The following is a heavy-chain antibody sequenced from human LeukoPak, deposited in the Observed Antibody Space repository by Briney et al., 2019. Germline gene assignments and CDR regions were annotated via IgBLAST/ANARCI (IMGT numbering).Heavy chain of an antibody. Sequence: ASVKVSCKASGYTFTSYDIIWVRQASGQGLEWMGWMNPNTGNTGYSQRFQGRVTMTRSTSISTAYMELSSLRSEDTAVYFCARGLGRGYSAYADHWGQGTLVTVSS. V-gene: IGHV1-8*01. CDR1: GYTFTSYD. J-gene: IGHJ4*02. CDR3: ARGLGRGYSAYADH. D-gene: IGHD5-12*01. CDR2: MNPNTGNT.